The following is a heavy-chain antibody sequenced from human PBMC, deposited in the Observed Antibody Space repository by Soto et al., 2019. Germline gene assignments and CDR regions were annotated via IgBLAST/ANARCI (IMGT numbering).Heavy chain of an antibody. J-gene: IGHJ4*02. D-gene: IGHD3-3*02. CDR2: ISSSGRTI. CDR3: ARVSPPFDY. Sequence: QVQLVESGGGLDKHGGSLRLSCAATGVTFSDYYMSWIRQARGKRQEWGSYISSSGRTIYYADSVKGRFTTSRDNAKNSLYLQMNSLRAEDTAVYYCARVSPPFDYWGQGTLVTVSS. CDR1: GVTFSDYY. V-gene: IGHV3-11*01.